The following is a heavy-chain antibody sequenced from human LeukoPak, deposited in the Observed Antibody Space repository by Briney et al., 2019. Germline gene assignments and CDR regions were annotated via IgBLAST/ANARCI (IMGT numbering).Heavy chain of an antibody. J-gene: IGHJ6*03. V-gene: IGHV3-74*01. CDR1: GFTFSSYW. CDR2: INSDGSTT. CDR3: ARSTTHPYYNYMDV. D-gene: IGHD4-17*01. Sequence: GGSLRLSCVASGFTFSSYWMHWVRKAPGEGLVWVSRINSDGSTTTYADSVKGRFTISRDNAKNTLYLQMNSLRVEDTAVYYCARSTTHPYYNYMDVWGKGTTVTLSS.